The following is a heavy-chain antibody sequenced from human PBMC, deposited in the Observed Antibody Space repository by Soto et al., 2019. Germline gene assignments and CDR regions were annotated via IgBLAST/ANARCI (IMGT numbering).Heavy chain of an antibody. CDR1: GFTFDSYA. CDR2: IGPSSSET. J-gene: IGHJ4*02. D-gene: IGHD3-16*01. CDR3: ARDHRWAFDY. V-gene: IGHV3-48*02. Sequence: EVQLVESGGGLVQPGGYLRLSCVASGFTFDSYAMNWVRQAPGKGLEWISWIGPSSSETEYSDSVQGRFIISRDNAKNLLYLQMNRLKDEDTAVYYCARDHRWAFDYWGQGALVTVTS.